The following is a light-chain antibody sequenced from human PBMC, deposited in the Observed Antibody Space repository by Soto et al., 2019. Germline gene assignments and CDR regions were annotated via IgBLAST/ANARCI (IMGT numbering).Light chain of an antibody. CDR3: QQADRFPHT. Sequence: DIQMTQSPSSVSASVGDSVTITCRASQDISNWLAWYQQKPGKAPKLLIFVASSLHSGVPSRFSGSGSGTDFTLTINSLQPEDFATYYCQQADRFPHTFGPGTKLEIK. V-gene: IGKV1-12*01. CDR1: QDISNW. CDR2: VAS. J-gene: IGKJ2*01.